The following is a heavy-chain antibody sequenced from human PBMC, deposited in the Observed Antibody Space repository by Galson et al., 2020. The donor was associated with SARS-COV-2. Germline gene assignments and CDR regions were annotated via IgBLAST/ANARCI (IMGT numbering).Heavy chain of an antibody. CDR3: ARDALYDRTGFDMLDY. Sequence: ASVKVSCKASGYSFTGYYIHWVRQAPGQGLEWMGIIYPSAGSTTYAQKFQGRVTMTTDTSTSTAYMQLSSLRSEDTAVYYCARDALYDRTGFDMLDYWGQGTLVTVSS. CDR1: GYSFTGYY. J-gene: IGHJ4*02. CDR2: IYPSAGST. V-gene: IGHV1-46*01. D-gene: IGHD3-22*01.